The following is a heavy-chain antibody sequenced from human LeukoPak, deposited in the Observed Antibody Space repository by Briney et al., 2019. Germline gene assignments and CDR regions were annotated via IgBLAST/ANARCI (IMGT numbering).Heavy chain of an antibody. Sequence: AASVKVSCKASGYTFTGHYMHWVRQAPGQGLEWMGWINPNSGATNYAQKFQVRVTMTGDTSTNTAYMELSGLRSEDTAVCYCARDLRIAVSGTSGFDIWGQGTMVTVSS. J-gene: IGHJ3*02. CDR3: ARDLRIAVSGTSGFDI. V-gene: IGHV1-2*02. D-gene: IGHD6-19*01. CDR1: GYTFTGHY. CDR2: INPNSGAT.